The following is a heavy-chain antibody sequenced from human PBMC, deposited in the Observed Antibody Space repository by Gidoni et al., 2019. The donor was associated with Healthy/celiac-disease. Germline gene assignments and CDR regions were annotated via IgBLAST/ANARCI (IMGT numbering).Heavy chain of an antibody. CDR1: GFSLSTSGVG. CDR2: IYWDDDK. Sequence: QITLKESGPTLVTPTQTLTLTCTFSGFSLSTSGVGVGWIRQPPGKALEWLALIYWDDDKRYSPSLKSRLTITKDTSKNQVVLTMTNMDPVDTATYYCAHVDGAVAGSPTLGYWGQGTLVTVSS. J-gene: IGHJ4*02. D-gene: IGHD6-19*01. CDR3: AHVDGAVAGSPTLGY. V-gene: IGHV2-5*02.